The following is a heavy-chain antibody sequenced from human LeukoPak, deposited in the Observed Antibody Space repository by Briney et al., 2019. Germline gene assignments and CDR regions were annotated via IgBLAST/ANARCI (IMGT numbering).Heavy chain of an antibody. V-gene: IGHV1-69*13. Sequence: ASVKVSCKTSGGTFSSYAITWVRQTPGQGLEWMGGIIPIFGTANYAQKFQGRVTITADESTSTAYMELSSLRSEDTAVYYCARTARFGELLSPPGDYWGQGTLVTVSS. CDR3: ARTARFGELLSPPGDY. CDR1: GGTFSSYA. D-gene: IGHD3-10*01. CDR2: IIPIFGTA. J-gene: IGHJ4*02.